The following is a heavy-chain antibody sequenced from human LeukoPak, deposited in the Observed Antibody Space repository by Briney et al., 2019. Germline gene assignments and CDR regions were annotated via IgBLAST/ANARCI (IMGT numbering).Heavy chain of an antibody. J-gene: IGHJ4*02. CDR3: ARRDGSGSPHFDY. CDR1: GYRVSSNR. Sequence: GESLNTSCKGSGYRVSSNRIGFGRQMPGKGLEWMGIIYHGDSDTRYSPSFQGLVTISADKSISTAYLQWSSLKASDTAMYFCARRDGSGSPHFDYWGQGTLVIVSS. D-gene: IGHD3-10*01. CDR2: IYHGDSDT. V-gene: IGHV5-51*01.